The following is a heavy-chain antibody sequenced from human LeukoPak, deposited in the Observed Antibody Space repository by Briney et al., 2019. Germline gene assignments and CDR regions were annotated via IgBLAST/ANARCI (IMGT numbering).Heavy chain of an antibody. CDR2: ISNYNGNT. CDR1: AYTFTSYC. Sequence: SGKVSCKAAAYTFTSYCIGWVRQPPGQGREWMGWISNYNGNTDYGQKLRGRVTMNTDTSTSTAYLELRGLRSDDTAVYYCARITYDFWSGYYMPDDPWGQGTLVTVSS. J-gene: IGHJ5*02. D-gene: IGHD3-3*01. V-gene: IGHV1-18*01. CDR3: ARITYDFWSGYYMPDDP.